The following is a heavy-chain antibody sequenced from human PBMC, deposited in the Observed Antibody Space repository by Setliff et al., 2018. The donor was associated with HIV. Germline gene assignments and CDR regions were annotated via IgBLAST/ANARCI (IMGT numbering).Heavy chain of an antibody. D-gene: IGHD3-10*01. Sequence: SVKVSCKASGDTSSTYAINWVRQAPGQGLEWMGQFIPILDITNYAQKFQGRVTITADKSTNKMYMEMTSLTSEDTAVYYCAGPRGDEAFDIWGQGTMVTVSS. CDR2: FIPILDIT. J-gene: IGHJ3*02. CDR3: AGPRGDEAFDI. CDR1: GDTSSTYA. V-gene: IGHV1-69*10.